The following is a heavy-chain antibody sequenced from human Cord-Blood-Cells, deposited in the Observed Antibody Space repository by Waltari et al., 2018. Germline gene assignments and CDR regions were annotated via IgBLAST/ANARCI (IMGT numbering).Heavy chain of an antibody. V-gene: IGHV4-34*01. Sequence: QVQLQQWGAGLLKPSETLSLTCAVYGGSFSGYYWSWIRQPPGKGLDWIGEINHSVSTNNNPSLKSRVTISVDTSTNQFSLKLSSVTAADPAVYYCASLALYGSGSYYNGDAFDIWGQGTMVTVSS. CDR3: ASLALYGSGSYYNGDAFDI. D-gene: IGHD3-10*01. J-gene: IGHJ3*02. CDR1: GGSFSGYY. CDR2: INHSVST.